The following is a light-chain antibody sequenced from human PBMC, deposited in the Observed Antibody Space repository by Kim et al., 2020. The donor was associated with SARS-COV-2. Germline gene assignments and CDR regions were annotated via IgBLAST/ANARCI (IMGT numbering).Light chain of an antibody. CDR1: NIGSKS. J-gene: IGLJ1*01. CDR3: QVWDSSSDLYV. V-gene: IGLV3-21*04. CDR2: YDS. Sequence: SYELTQPPSVSVAPGKTARITCGGNNIGSKSVHWYQQKPGQAPVLVIYYDSDRPSGIPERFSGSNSGNTATLTISRVEAGDEADYYCQVWDSSSDLYVFGPGTKVPVL.